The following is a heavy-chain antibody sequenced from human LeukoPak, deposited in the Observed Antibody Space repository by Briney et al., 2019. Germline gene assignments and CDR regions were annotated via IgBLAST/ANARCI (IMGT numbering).Heavy chain of an antibody. CDR2: IYYSGST. Sequence: SETLSLTCTVSGGSISSYYWSWIRQPPGKGLAWIGYIYYSGSTNYNPSLKSRVTISVDTSKNQCSLKLTSVTAADTAVYYCARNHYGHPLDYWGQGTLVTVSS. D-gene: IGHD4-17*01. CDR1: GGSISSYY. CDR3: ARNHYGHPLDY. J-gene: IGHJ4*02. V-gene: IGHV4-59*01.